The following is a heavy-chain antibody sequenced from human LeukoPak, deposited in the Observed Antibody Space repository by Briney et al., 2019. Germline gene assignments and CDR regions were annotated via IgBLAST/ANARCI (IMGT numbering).Heavy chain of an antibody. CDR2: ISSSSSYI. J-gene: IGHJ4*02. CDR1: GFTFSSYS. D-gene: IGHD3-10*01. V-gene: IGHV3-21*01. Sequence: GGSLRLSCAASGFTFSSYSMNWVRQAPGKGLEWVSSISSSSSYIYYADSVKGRFTISRDNAKNTVYLQMNSLRAEDAAVYYCAIGGTYGSGSWGQGTLVTVSS. CDR3: AIGGTYGSGS.